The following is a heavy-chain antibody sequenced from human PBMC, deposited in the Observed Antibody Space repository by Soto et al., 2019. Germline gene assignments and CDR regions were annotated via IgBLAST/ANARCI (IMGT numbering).Heavy chain of an antibody. Sequence: EVQLVESGGGLVKPGESLRLSCAGSGFTFSAYNINWVRQAPGKGLEWVSSISAGSLFIYQPDSMKGRFTISRDDARNSAYQQINRLTAEDTAVYYCPKTPAVAVRGAYWGQRTLVTVSS. J-gene: IGHJ4*02. CDR1: GFTFSAYN. V-gene: IGHV3-21*01. CDR3: PKTPAVAVRGAY. D-gene: IGHD1-26*01. CDR2: ISAGSLFI.